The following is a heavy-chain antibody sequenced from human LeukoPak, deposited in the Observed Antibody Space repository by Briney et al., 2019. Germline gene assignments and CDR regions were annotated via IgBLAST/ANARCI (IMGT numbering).Heavy chain of an antibody. V-gene: IGHV3-7*05. CDR1: GFTFSTYW. CDR3: VRGFDGYFGFDL. J-gene: IGHJ3*01. Sequence: GGSLRLSCASSGFTFSTYWMSWVRLAPGKGLEWVANINQDGSETFYVDSVKGRFTISRDNGKNSIFVQMDSLRAEDTAVYYCVRGFDGYFGFDLWGQGTMVTVSS. CDR2: INQDGSET. D-gene: IGHD5-24*01.